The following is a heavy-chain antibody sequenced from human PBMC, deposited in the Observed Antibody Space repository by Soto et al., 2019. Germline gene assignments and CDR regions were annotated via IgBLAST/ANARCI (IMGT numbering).Heavy chain of an antibody. D-gene: IGHD6-19*01. Sequence: EGSLTLSCAASGFTFSSYGMHWVRQAPGKGLEWVAVISYDGSNKYYADSVKGRFTISRDNSKNTLYLQMNSTRAEETAVYYCVKASQYSSGWLSYWGQGNLLTVSS. V-gene: IGHV3-30*18. CDR1: GFTFSSYG. CDR2: ISYDGSNK. J-gene: IGHJ4*02. CDR3: VKASQYSSGWLSY.